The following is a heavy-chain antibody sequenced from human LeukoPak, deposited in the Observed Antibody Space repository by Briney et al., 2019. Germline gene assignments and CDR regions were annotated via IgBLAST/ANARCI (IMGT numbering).Heavy chain of an antibody. D-gene: IGHD3-10*01. CDR2: INPNSGGT. CDR1: GYTFTGYH. Sequence: ASVKVSCKASGYTFTGYHMHWVRQAPGQGLEWMGWINPNSGGTNYAQKFQGRVTMTRDTSISTAYMELSRLRSDDTAVYYCARDHEPMGAYYYYMDVWGKGTTVTISS. V-gene: IGHV1-2*02. J-gene: IGHJ6*03. CDR3: ARDHEPMGAYYYYMDV.